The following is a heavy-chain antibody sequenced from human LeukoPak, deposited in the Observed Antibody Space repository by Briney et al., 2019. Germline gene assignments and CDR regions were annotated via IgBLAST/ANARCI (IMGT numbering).Heavy chain of an antibody. CDR2: INNDGSST. CDR1: GFTFSSYR. V-gene: IGHV3-74*01. D-gene: IGHD5-24*01. CDR3: ARDDSTWLQSHDY. Sequence: GGSLRLSCAASGFTFSSYRMHWVRQAPGKGVVWVSRINNDGSSTNYADSVKGRFTISRDNAKNTLYLQMHSLRAEDTAVYYCARDDSTWLQSHDYWGQGTLVTVSS. J-gene: IGHJ4*02.